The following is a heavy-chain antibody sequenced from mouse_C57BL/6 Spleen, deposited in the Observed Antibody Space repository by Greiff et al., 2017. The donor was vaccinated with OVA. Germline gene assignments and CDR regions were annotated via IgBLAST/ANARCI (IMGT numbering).Heavy chain of an antibody. V-gene: IGHV5-16*01. CDR1: GFTFSDYY. CDR2: INYDGSST. J-gene: IGHJ1*03. Sequence: EVKLVESEGGLVQPGSSLKLSCTASGFTFSDYYMAWVSQVPEKGLEWVANINYDGSSTYYLDSLKSRFIFSRDNAKNILYMQMSSLKSEDTATDYCARNYGSSHWYFDVWGTGTTVTVSS. D-gene: IGHD1-1*01. CDR3: ARNYGSSHWYFDV.